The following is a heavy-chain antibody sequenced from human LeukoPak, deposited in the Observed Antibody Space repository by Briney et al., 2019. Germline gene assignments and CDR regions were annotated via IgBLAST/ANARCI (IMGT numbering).Heavy chain of an antibody. D-gene: IGHD3-10*01. CDR2: IKQDGSEK. Sequence: PGGSLRLSCAASGFTFSSYWMSWVRQAPGRELEWVANIKQDGSEKYYVDSVKGRFTISRDNAKNSLYLQMNSLRAEDTAVYYCARESGLWFGELSDYWGQGTLVTVSS. CDR3: ARESGLWFGELSDY. CDR1: GFTFSSYW. J-gene: IGHJ4*02. V-gene: IGHV3-7*03.